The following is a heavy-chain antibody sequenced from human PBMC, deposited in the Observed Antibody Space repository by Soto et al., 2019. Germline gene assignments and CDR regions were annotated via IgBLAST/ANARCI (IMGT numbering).Heavy chain of an antibody. V-gene: IGHV3-33*01. CDR3: VTSSGYY. J-gene: IGHJ4*02. D-gene: IGHD6-19*01. CDR2: VWEDGSNE. CDR1: GFSFSHYG. Sequence: GWSLRLSCVASGFSFSHYGMTWVRQAPHKGLELVATVWEDGSNEYYADVVRGRFSISRDNSRNTLFLQMYSLTVDDTATYYCVTSSGYYWGQGTRVTVSS.